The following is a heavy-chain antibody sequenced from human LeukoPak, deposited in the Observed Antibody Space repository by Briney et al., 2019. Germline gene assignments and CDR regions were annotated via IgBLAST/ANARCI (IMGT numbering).Heavy chain of an antibody. CDR2: ISYSGCT. D-gene: IGHD5-24*01. Sequence: SETLSLTCTVSVGSISSCADYWSWIRQHPGKGLEWIGYISYSGCTFYNPYLKTRLTISIDTSKNQFSLNLDSVTAADTALYYCARADMATVFDFWGRGTLVTVSS. J-gene: IGHJ4*02. CDR1: VGSISSCADY. V-gene: IGHV4-31*03. CDR3: ARADMATVFDF.